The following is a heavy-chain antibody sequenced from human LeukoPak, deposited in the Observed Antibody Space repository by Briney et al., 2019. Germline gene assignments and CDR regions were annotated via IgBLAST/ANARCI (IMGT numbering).Heavy chain of an antibody. D-gene: IGHD2-15*01. CDR1: GGSVTSDY. V-gene: IGHV4-59*08. CDR2: IYSSGST. CDR3: ARQLAVAATAFDY. J-gene: IGHJ4*02. Sequence: PSETLSLTCTVSGGSVTSDYWSWIRQPPGKGLEWVGYIYSSGSTNYNPSLKSRVTLSADTSKNQFSLKLSSVTAADTAVYFCARQLAVAATAFDYWGQGTLVTVSS.